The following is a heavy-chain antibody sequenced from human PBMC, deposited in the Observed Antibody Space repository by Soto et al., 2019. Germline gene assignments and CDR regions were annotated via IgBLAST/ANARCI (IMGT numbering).Heavy chain of an antibody. V-gene: IGHV4-30-4*01. J-gene: IGHJ6*02. CDR3: ARHVDTAMVHFYFGMDV. CDR1: GDSITSDDYY. CDR2: IYYSGST. D-gene: IGHD5-18*01. Sequence: QVQLQESGPGLVKPSQTLSLTCTVSGDSITSDDYYWSWIRQPPGTGLEWIGHIYYSGSTYYNPSLKSRVTISVDTSKNQFSLKLSSVTAADTAVYYCARHVDTAMVHFYFGMDVWGQGTTVTVSS.